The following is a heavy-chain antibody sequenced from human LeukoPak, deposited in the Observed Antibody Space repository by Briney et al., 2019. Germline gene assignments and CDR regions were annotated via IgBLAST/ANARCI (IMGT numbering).Heavy chain of an antibody. Sequence: SETLSLTCTVSAGSISSSSYYWGWIRQPPGKGLEWIGSIYYSGSTHYNPSLKSRVTISVDTSKNQFSLKLSSVTAADKDVYYCARDGEMGTIENNFDYWGQGTLVTVSS. J-gene: IGHJ4*02. CDR2: IYYSGST. D-gene: IGHD5-24*01. CDR1: AGSISSSSYY. CDR3: ARDGEMGTIENNFDY. V-gene: IGHV4-39*07.